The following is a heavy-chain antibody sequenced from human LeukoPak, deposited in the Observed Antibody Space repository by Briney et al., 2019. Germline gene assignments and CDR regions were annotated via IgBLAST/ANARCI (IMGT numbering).Heavy chain of an antibody. CDR1: GFTFSSYA. J-gene: IGHJ6*04. Sequence: GRSLRLSCAASGFTFSSYAMHWVRQAPGKGLEWVAVISYDGSNKYYADSVKGRFTISRDNSKNTLSLPITTLTAEDTAVYYCAPDHRRSYGMDVWGKGTTVTVSS. CDR2: ISYDGSNK. CDR3: APDHRRSYGMDV. V-gene: IGHV3-30*04.